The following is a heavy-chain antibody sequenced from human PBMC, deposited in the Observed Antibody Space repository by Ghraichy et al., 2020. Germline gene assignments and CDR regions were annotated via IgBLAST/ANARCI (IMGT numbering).Heavy chain of an antibody. J-gene: IGHJ4*02. Sequence: GSLRLSCAASGFIFSSYWMSWVRQAPGKGLEWVANIKKDESEKYYVDSVKGRFTISRDNAKNSVYLQMNSLRAEDKAVYYCARENGYYGDYFDYWGQGTLVTVSS. CDR3: ARENGYYGDYFDY. CDR2: IKKDESEK. V-gene: IGHV3-7*03. D-gene: IGHD4-17*01. CDR1: GFIFSSYW.